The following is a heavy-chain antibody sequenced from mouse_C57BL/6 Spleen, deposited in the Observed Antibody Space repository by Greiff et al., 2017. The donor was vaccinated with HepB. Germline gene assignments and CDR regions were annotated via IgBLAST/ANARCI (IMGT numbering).Heavy chain of an antibody. V-gene: IGHV5-17*01. CDR1: GFTFSDYG. Sequence: DVMLVESGGGLVKPGGSLKLSCAASGFTFSDYGMHWVRQAPEKGLEWVAYISSGSSTSYYADTVKGRFTISRDNAKNTLFLQMTSLRSENTAMYYCARWGTVVTFDYWGQGTTLTVSS. D-gene: IGHD1-1*01. CDR2: ISSGSSTS. J-gene: IGHJ2*01. CDR3: ARWGTVVTFDY.